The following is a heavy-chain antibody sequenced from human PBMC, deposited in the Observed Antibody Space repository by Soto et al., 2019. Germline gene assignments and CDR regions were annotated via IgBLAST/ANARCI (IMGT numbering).Heavy chain of an antibody. D-gene: IGHD3-22*01. CDR2: ISGSGGNT. CDR1: GFTFSSYA. Sequence: GGSLRLSCAASGFTFSSYAMSWVRQAPGKGLEWVSAISGSGGNTYYADSVKGRFTISRDNSKNTLYLQMNSLRAEDTAVYYCAIRGLLDYYDSSGYYDLNYWGQGTLVTVSS. V-gene: IGHV3-23*01. J-gene: IGHJ4*02. CDR3: AIRGLLDYYDSSGYYDLNY.